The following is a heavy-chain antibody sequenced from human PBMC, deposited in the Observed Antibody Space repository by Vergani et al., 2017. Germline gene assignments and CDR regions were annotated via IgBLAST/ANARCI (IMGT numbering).Heavy chain of an antibody. CDR1: GFSIDNGYY. CDR3: ARRSGIVYDIFSGTQYFFDF. CDR2: IYRTGRT. Sequence: QVQLQESGPGLVKPSETLSLTCAVSGFSIDNGYYWDWIRQPPGKGLEWMGSIYRTGRTHFNPSLKSRVTISVDTSNNHFPLRLNSLTAADTAVYYCARRSGIVYDIFSGTQYFFDFWGQGTLVTVSS. J-gene: IGHJ4*02. V-gene: IGHV4-38-2*01. D-gene: IGHD3-9*01.